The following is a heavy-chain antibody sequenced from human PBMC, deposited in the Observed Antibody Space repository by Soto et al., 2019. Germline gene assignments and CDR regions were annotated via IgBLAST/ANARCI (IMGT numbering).Heavy chain of an antibody. Sequence: QVQLQESGPGLVKPSQTLSLTCTVSGGSISSGGYYWSCIRQHPGKDLEWVGYIYYSGNTYYNPSLKSRVTISEDTSKNQFSLKLSSVTAADTAVYYCARGVTMVRAVTHTPYFDYWGHGTLVTVSS. CDR2: IYYSGNT. CDR1: GGSISSGGYY. V-gene: IGHV4-31*03. J-gene: IGHJ4*01. CDR3: ARGVTMVRAVTHTPYFDY. D-gene: IGHD3-10*01.